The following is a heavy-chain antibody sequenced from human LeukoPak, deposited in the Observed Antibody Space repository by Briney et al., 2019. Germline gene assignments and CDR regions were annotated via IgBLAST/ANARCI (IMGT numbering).Heavy chain of an antibody. CDR2: IYYSGST. V-gene: IGHV4-28*03. CDR1: GYSISSSNW. J-gene: IGHJ4*02. CDR3: ARDAAAGPIDY. Sequence: PSETLSLTCAVSGYSISSSNWWGWIRQPPGKGLEWIGYIYYSGSTYYNPSLKSRVTMSVDTSKNQFSLKLSSVTAADTAVYYCARDAAAGPIDYWGQGTLVTVSS. D-gene: IGHD6-13*01.